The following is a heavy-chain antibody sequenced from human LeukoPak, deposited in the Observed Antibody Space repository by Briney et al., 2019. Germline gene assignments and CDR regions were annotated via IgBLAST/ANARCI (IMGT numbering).Heavy chain of an antibody. CDR2: ISSSSYI. Sequence: GGSLRLSCAASGFTFSSYSMNWVRQAPGKGLEWVSSISSSSYIYYADSVKGRFTISRDNAKNSLYLQMNSLRAEDTAVYYCARATMTTVTPWYFDYWGQGTLVTVSS. D-gene: IGHD4-17*01. J-gene: IGHJ4*02. CDR1: GFTFSSYS. CDR3: ARATMTTVTPWYFDY. V-gene: IGHV3-21*01.